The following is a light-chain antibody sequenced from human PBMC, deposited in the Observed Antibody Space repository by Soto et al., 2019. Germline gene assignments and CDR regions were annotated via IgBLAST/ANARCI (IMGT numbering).Light chain of an antibody. V-gene: IGKV1-27*01. CDR3: QKYNSAPLT. J-gene: IGKJ4*01. CDR2: AAS. CDR1: QGISVY. Sequence: DIPMTQSPSSLSASLGDRVTITCRASQGISVYLAWFQQKPGKVPKLLIYAASTLQSGVPSRFSGSGSETDFTLIISSLQPEDVATYYCQKYNSAPLTFGGGTKVEIK.